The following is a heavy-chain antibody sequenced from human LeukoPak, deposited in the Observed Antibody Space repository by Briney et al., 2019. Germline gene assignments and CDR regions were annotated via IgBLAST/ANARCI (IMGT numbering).Heavy chain of an antibody. Sequence: ASVKVSCKASGYTFTSYHLHWVRQAPGQGLEWMGIINPSVGSTSYAQKFQGRATMTRDTSTSTVYMELSSLRSEDTAVYYCARDGPDSGYDFDYWGQGTLVTVSS. V-gene: IGHV1-46*01. D-gene: IGHD5-12*01. J-gene: IGHJ4*02. CDR1: GYTFTSYH. CDR2: INPSVGST. CDR3: ARDGPDSGYDFDY.